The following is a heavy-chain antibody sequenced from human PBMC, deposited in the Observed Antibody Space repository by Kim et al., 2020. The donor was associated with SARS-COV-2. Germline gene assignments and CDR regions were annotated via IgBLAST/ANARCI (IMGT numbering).Heavy chain of an antibody. J-gene: IGHJ4*02. CDR3: ARDVGSNSLDYFDY. D-gene: IGHD1-1*01. Sequence: YADSVKGRFTISRDNSKNILFLQLNSLRGDDTAIYYCARDVGSNSLDYFDYWGLGTLVSVSS. V-gene: IGHV3-23*01.